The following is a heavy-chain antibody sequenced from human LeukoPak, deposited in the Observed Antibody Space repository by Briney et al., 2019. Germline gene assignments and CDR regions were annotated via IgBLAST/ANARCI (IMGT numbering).Heavy chain of an antibody. Sequence: PSETLSLTCSVSGGSVTSGRSDCSWIRQPPWKELEWIGYISYRASTNYNPSLKSRLTISVDTSKNQFSLKLSSVTAADTAVYYCVREHSWGHFDYWGQGTLVTVSS. J-gene: IGHJ4*02. V-gene: IGHV4-61*01. D-gene: IGHD2-15*01. CDR3: VREHSWGHFDY. CDR2: ISYRAST. CDR1: GGSVTSGRSD.